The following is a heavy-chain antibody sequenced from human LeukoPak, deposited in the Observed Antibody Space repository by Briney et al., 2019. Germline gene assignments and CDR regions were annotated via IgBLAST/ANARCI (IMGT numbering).Heavy chain of an antibody. Sequence: GGSLRLSCAASGFSFNTYGMSWVRQAPGKGLEWVAYIKQGGSETYYVDSVKGRFTISRDDAKNSLDLQMNGLRAEDTALYYCVTGSGSNWGQGTLVPVSS. V-gene: IGHV3-7*01. CDR2: IKQGGSET. CDR1: GFSFNTYG. CDR3: VTGSGSN. J-gene: IGHJ4*02. D-gene: IGHD1-26*01.